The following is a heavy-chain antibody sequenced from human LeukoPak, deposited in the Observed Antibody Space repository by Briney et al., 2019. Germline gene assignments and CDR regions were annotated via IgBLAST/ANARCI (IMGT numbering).Heavy chain of an antibody. V-gene: IGHV4-4*07. D-gene: IGHD3-10*01. CDR2: IYTSGST. J-gene: IGHJ5*02. Sequence: SETLSLTCTVSGGSISSYYWSWIRQPARKGLEWIGRIYTSGSTNYNPSLKSRVTMSVDTSKNQFSLRLSSVNAADTAVYFCAREGTSGGLNWLDPWGQGTLVTVSS. CDR1: GGSISSYY. CDR3: AREGTSGGLNWLDP.